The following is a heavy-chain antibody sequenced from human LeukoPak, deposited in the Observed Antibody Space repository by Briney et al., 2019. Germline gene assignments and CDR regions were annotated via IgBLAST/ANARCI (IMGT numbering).Heavy chain of an antibody. J-gene: IGHJ5*02. CDR3: ARERYYYGSGSRNWFDP. CDR1: GYTFTSYY. Sequence: ASVKVSCKASGYTFTSYYMHWVRQAPGQGLEWMGIINPSGGSTSYAQKFQGRVTMTRDTSTSTVYLELSSLRSEDTAVYYCARERYYYGSGSRNWFDPWGQGTLVTVSS. D-gene: IGHD3-10*01. CDR2: INPSGGST. V-gene: IGHV1-46*01.